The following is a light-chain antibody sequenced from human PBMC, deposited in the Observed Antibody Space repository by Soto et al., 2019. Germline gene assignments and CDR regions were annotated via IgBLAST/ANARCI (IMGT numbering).Light chain of an antibody. J-gene: IGKJ2*01. Sequence: EIVLTQSPGTLSLSPGERATLSCRASQSVSSSYLAWYQQKPGQAPRLLIYGASSRATGIPHRFSGSGSGTDFTLTISRLEPEGFAVYYCQQYGSSRYTFGPGTKLEIK. CDR3: QQYGSSRYT. CDR2: GAS. CDR1: QSVSSSY. V-gene: IGKV3-20*01.